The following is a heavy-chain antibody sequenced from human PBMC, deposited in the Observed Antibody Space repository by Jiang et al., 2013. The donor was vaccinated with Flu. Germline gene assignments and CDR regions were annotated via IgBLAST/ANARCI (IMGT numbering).Heavy chain of an antibody. J-gene: IGHJ3*02. CDR2: IIPILGIA. CDR3: ARTITEDDAFDI. CDR1: GGTFSSYA. Sequence: SGAEVKKPGSSVKVSCKASGGTFSSYAISWVRQAPGQGLEWMGRIIPILGIANYAQKFQGRVTITADKSTSTAYMELSSLRSEDTAVYYCARTITEDDAFDIWGQGTMVTVSS. D-gene: IGHD3-16*01. V-gene: IGHV1-69*04.